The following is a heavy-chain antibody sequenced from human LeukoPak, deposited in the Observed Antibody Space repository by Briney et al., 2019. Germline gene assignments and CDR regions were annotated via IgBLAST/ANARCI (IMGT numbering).Heavy chain of an antibody. Sequence: GGSLRLSCAASGFTFSSYSMIWVRQAPGKGLEWVSSISSSSSYIYYADSVKGRFTISRDNAKNSLYLQMNSLRAEDTAVYYCASTVVDDFDYWGQGTLVTVSS. CDR1: GFTFSSYS. J-gene: IGHJ4*02. V-gene: IGHV3-21*01. CDR2: ISSSSSYI. CDR3: ASTVVDDFDY. D-gene: IGHD2-15*01.